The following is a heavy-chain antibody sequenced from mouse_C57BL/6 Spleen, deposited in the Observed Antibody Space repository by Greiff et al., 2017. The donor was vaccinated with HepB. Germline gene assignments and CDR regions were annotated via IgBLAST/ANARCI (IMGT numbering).Heavy chain of an antibody. CDR3: ARQAIYYDYPWFAY. D-gene: IGHD2-4*01. CDR1: GFTFSSYT. J-gene: IGHJ3*01. V-gene: IGHV5-9*01. Sequence: EVQRVESGGGLVKPGGSLKLSCAASGFTFSSYTMSWVRQTPEKRLEWVATISGGGGNTYYPDSVKGRFTISRDNAKNTLYLQMSSLRSEDTALYYCARQAIYYDYPWFAYWGQGTLVTVSA. CDR2: ISGGGGNT.